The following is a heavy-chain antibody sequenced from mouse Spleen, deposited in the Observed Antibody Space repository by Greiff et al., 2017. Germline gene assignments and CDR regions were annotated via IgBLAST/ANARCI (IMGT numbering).Heavy chain of an antibody. Sequence: EVQLVESGGGLVKPGGSLKLSCAASGFTFSSYAMSWVRQTPEKRLEWVATISSGGSYTYYPASVKGRFTISRDNAKNTLYLQMSSLRSEDTAMYCCARRWLSGEEYFDYWGQGTTFTVS. CDR1: GFTFSSYA. D-gene: IGHD1-3*01. CDR3: ARRWLSGEEYFDY. V-gene: IGHV5-9-3*01. J-gene: IGHJ2*01. CDR2: ISSGGSYT.